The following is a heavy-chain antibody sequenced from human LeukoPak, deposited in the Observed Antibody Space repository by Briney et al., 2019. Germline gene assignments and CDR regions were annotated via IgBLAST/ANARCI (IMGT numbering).Heavy chain of an antibody. Sequence: GGSLRLSCAASGFSVRDFWMAWVRQAPGKGLEWEAHIKEDRTADYYVDSVKGRFSISKDDGKNSLHLQMNSLRVEDTAVYYCARGGWELDYWGQGTLVTVSS. CDR3: ARGGWELDY. V-gene: IGHV3-7*01. CDR1: GFSVRDFW. D-gene: IGHD1-1*01. CDR2: IKEDRTAD. J-gene: IGHJ4*02.